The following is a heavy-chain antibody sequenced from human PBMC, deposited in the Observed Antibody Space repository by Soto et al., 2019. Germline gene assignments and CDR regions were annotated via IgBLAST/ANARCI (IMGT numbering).Heavy chain of an antibody. D-gene: IGHD6-13*01. CDR2: IIPIFGTA. CDR1: GGTFSSYA. J-gene: IGHJ6*02. CDR3: AASRAAAAGSRDTMDV. V-gene: IGHV1-69*12. Sequence: QVQLVQSGAEVKKPGSSVKVSCKASGGTFSSYAISWVRQAPGQGLEWMGGIIPIFGTANYAQKFQGRVTITADESTSTAYMELSSLRSADTAVYYCAASRAAAAGSRDTMDVWGQGTPVTVSS.